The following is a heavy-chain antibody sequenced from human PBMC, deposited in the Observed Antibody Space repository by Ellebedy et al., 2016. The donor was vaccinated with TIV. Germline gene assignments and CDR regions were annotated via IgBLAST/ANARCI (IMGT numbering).Heavy chain of an antibody. CDR1: GFTFSSYS. Sequence: GGSLRLSCAASGFTFSSYSMNWVRQAPGKGLEWVSYISSSSSTIYYADSVKGRFTLSRDNAKNSLYLQMNSLRDEDTAVYYCAREGRPAVTTSPYYYYGMDVWGQGTTVTVSS. V-gene: IGHV3-48*02. CDR2: ISSSSSTI. CDR3: AREGRPAVTTSPYYYYGMDV. J-gene: IGHJ6*02. D-gene: IGHD4-17*01.